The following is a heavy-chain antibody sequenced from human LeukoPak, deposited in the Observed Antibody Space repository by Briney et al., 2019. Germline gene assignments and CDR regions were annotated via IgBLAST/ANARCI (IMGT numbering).Heavy chain of an antibody. D-gene: IGHD2-2*01. CDR1: GFTFRSFA. CDR3: AKELAPYYQLHQD. CDR2: VSTDGSNQ. Sequence: VGSLRLSCAASGFTFRSFAMHWVRQAPGKGLEWVAVVSTDGSNQYYADSVKGRFTISRDNSKKTLYLQMNSLRVEDTAVYYCAKELAPYYQLHQDWGQGTLVTVSS. J-gene: IGHJ4*02. V-gene: IGHV3-30-3*01.